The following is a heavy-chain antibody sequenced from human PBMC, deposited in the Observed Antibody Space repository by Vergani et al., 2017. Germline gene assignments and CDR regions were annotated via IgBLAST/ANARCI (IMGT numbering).Heavy chain of an antibody. V-gene: IGHV4-31*03. J-gene: IGHJ5*02. Sequence: QVQLQESGPGLVKPSQTLSLTCTVSGGSISSGGYYWSWIRQHPGQGLEWIGYIYYSGSTYYNPPLKSRVTISVDTSKNQFSLKLSSVTAADTAVYYCARDILSSSWFRLFDPWGQGTLVTVSS. D-gene: IGHD6-13*01. CDR3: ARDILSSSWFRLFDP. CDR1: GGSISSGGYY. CDR2: IYYSGST.